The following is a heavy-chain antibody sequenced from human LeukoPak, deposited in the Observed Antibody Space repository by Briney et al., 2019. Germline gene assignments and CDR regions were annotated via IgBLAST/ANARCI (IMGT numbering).Heavy chain of an antibody. Sequence: GGSLRLSCAASAFAFSNYPMMWVRQAPGKGLEWVSAISASGDSTFYADSVKGRFTISRDNSKNTLYLQMNCLRAEDTAVYYCARDRGYWGQGNLVTVSS. J-gene: IGHJ4*02. CDR1: AFAFSNYP. V-gene: IGHV3-23*01. CDR2: ISASGDST. CDR3: ARDRGY.